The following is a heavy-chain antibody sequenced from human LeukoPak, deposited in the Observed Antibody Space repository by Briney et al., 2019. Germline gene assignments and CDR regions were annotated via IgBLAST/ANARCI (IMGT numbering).Heavy chain of an antibody. Sequence: QPGGSLRLSCAASGFTFSSYAMTWVRQAPGKGLEWVSSISGGAGSTSYADSVKGRFIISRDNSKNSLYLQMDSLRADDTAVYYCAKDRYTSGWSSDYWGQGTLVTVSS. CDR2: ISGGAGST. CDR3: AKDRYTSGWSSDY. J-gene: IGHJ4*02. CDR1: GFTFSSYA. V-gene: IGHV3-23*01. D-gene: IGHD6-19*01.